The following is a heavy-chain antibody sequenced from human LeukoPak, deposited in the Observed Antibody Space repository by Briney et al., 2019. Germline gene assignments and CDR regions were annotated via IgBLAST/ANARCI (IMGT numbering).Heavy chain of an antibody. J-gene: IGHJ4*02. V-gene: IGHV4-39*01. CDR1: GXSISSTTSY. D-gene: IGHD6-6*01. CDR2: IYYSGST. CDR3: ARHGSSDYFDY. Sequence: KSSETLSLTCTVSGXSISSTTSYWGWIRQPPGKGLEWIGRIYYSGSTFYNPSLKSRVTISVDTSKNQLSLRLSSVTAADTAVYYCARHGSSDYFDYWGQGTLVTVSS.